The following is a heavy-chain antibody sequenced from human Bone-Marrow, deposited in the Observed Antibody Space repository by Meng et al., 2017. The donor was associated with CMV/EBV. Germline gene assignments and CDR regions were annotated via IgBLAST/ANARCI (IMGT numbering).Heavy chain of an antibody. D-gene: IGHD3-10*01. J-gene: IGHJ4*02. CDR2: INPSGGST. Sequence: ASVKVSCKASGYTFTSYYMHWVRQAPGQGLEWMGIINPSGGSTSYAQKFQGRVTMTRDTSISTAYMEVRRLRSDDTAVYYCARAQLGITMIRGVTPYFDYWGQGTLVTVSS. CDR1: GYTFTSYY. CDR3: ARAQLGITMIRGVTPYFDY. V-gene: IGHV1-46*01.